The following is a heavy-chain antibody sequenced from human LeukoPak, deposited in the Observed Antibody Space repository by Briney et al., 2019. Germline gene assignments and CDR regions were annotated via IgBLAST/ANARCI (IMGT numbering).Heavy chain of an antibody. CDR3: ARGGHSSSWYVRDWFDP. J-gene: IGHJ5*02. D-gene: IGHD6-13*01. CDR2: INHSGST. Sequence: PSETLSLTCAVYGGSFSGYYWSWIRQPPGKGLEWIGEINHSGSTNYNPSLKSRVTISVDTSKNQFSLKLSSVTAADTAVYYCARGGHSSSWYVRDWFDPWGQGTLVTVSS. CDR1: GGSFSGYY. V-gene: IGHV4-34*01.